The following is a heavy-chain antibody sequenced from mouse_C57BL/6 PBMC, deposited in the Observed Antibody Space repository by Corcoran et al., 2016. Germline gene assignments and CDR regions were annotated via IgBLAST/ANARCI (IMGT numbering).Heavy chain of an antibody. J-gene: IGHJ4*01. D-gene: IGHD2-3*01. CDR2: IYPRSGNT. CDR3: AVLYDGYHVYAMDY. CDR1: GYTFTSYG. Sequence: QVQLQQSGAELARPGASVKLSCKASGYTFTSYGISWVKQRTGQGLEWIGEIYPRSGNTYYNEKFKGKATLTADKSSSTAYMELRSLTSEDSAVYFCAVLYDGYHVYAMDYWGQGTSVTVSS. V-gene: IGHV1-81*01.